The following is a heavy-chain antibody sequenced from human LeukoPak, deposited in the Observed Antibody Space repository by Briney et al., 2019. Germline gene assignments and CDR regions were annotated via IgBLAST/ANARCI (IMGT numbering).Heavy chain of an antibody. CDR2: IYDSGST. CDR1: DYSISSGYY. J-gene: IGHJ4*02. V-gene: IGHV4-38-2*02. Sequence: SETLSLTCTVSDYSISSGYYWGWIRQPPGKGLEWIGSIYDSGSTYYNPSLKSRVSISLDTSKNQFSLKLTSVTAADTAVYYCSRAGGWNDDLVVWGQGTLVTVSS. CDR3: SRAGGWNDDLVV. D-gene: IGHD1-1*01.